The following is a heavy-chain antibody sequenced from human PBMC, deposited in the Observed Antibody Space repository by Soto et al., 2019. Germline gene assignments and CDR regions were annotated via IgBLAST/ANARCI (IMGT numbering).Heavy chain of an antibody. CDR2: INTDGSST. D-gene: IGHD1-26*01. J-gene: IGHJ3*02. CDR1: GFIFSRYW. Sequence: EVQLVGSGGDLVQPGGSLRLSCAASGFIFSRYWRHWVRQTPGKGLVWVSRINTDGSSTIYADSVEGRFTISRDNAKNTLYVQTNSLRFEDTAVYYCARSMVGASNDGFDIWGQGTVVTVSS. V-gene: IGHV3-74*01. CDR3: ARSMVGASNDGFDI.